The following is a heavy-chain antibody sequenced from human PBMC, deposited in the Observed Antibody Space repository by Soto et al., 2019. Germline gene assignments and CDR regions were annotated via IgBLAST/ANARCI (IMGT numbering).Heavy chain of an antibody. CDR3: ARDDYDIVTVPVYYYGMDV. CDR1: GYTFTSYG. CDR2: ISAYNGNT. D-gene: IGHD3-9*01. V-gene: IGHV1-18*04. Sequence: GASVKVSCKASGYTFTSYGISWGRQAPGQGLEWMGWISAYNGNTNYAQKLQGRVTMTTDTSTSTAYMELRSLRSDDTAVYYCARDDYDIVTVPVYYYGMDVWGQGTTVTVSS. J-gene: IGHJ6*02.